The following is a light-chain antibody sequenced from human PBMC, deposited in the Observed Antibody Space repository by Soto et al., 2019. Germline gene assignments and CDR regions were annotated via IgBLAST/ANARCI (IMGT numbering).Light chain of an antibody. CDR3: EQRSNWPPLT. J-gene: IGKJ4*01. CDR2: DAS. Sequence: EIVLTQSPATLSLSPGERATLSCRASQSVSSYLAWYQQKPGQAPRLLIYDASNRATGIPARFSGSGSGTEFTIPISSLEPEEYATNYCEQRSNWPPLTFGGGTKVEIK. CDR1: QSVSSY. V-gene: IGKV3-11*01.